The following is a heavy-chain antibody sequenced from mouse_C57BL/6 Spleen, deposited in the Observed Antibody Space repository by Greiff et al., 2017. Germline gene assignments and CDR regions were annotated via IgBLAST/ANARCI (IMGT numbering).Heavy chain of an antibody. CDR1: GYTFTSYW. CDR3: ARSGPYGSSFYWYFDV. D-gene: IGHD1-1*01. J-gene: IGHJ1*03. V-gene: IGHV1-53*01. Sequence: QVHVKQPGTELVKPGASVKLSCKASGYTFTSYWMHWVKQRPGQGLEWIGNINPSNGGTNYNEKFKSKATLTVDKSSSTAYMQLSSLTSEDSAVYYCARSGPYGSSFYWYFDVWGTGTTVTVSS. CDR2: INPSNGGT.